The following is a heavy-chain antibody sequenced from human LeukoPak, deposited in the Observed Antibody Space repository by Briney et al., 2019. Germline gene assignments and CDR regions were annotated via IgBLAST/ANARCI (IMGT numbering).Heavy chain of an antibody. Sequence: SETLSLTCTVSGGSISTYYWSWIRQPAGEGLEWIGRISTTENTNYNPSLKSRVTISVDKSKNQFSLKLSSVTAADTAVYYCARQSGGNYVYFDYWGQGTQVTVSS. CDR2: ISTTENT. J-gene: IGHJ4*02. V-gene: IGHV4-4*07. CDR3: ARQSGGNYVYFDY. D-gene: IGHD2-15*01. CDR1: GGSISTYY.